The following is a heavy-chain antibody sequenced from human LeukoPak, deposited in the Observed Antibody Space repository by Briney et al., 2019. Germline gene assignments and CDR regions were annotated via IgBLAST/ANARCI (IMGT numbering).Heavy chain of an antibody. CDR3: ARDENMAAAGTGSDY. Sequence: GGSLRLSCAASGFTFSSYWMSWVRQAPGKGLEWVANIKQDGSEKYYVDSVKGRFTISRDNAKNSLYLQMNSLRAEDMAVYYCARDENMAAAGTGSDYWGQGTLVTVSS. J-gene: IGHJ4*02. V-gene: IGHV3-7*01. CDR1: GFTFSSYW. CDR2: IKQDGSEK. D-gene: IGHD6-13*01.